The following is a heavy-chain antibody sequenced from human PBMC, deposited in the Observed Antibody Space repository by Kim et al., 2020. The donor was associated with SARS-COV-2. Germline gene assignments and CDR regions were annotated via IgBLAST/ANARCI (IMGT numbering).Heavy chain of an antibody. D-gene: IGHD5-18*01. CDR1: GGSFSGYY. V-gene: IGHV4-34*01. Sequence: SETLSLTCAVYGGSFSGYYWSWIRPPPGKGLDWIGEINHRGSTNYNPSLKSRVTISVDTSKNQFSLKLSSVTAADTAVYYCARGLQDTAMVSQETYYYYGTDVWGQGTTVTVSS. CDR2: INHRGST. CDR3: ARGLQDTAMVSQETYYYYGTDV. J-gene: IGHJ6*02.